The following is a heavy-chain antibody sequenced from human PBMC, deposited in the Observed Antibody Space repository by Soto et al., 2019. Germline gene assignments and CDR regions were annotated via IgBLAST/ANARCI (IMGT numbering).Heavy chain of an antibody. D-gene: IGHD1-26*01. V-gene: IGHV3-23*01. J-gene: IGHJ4*02. CDR1: GFSFSNSA. Sequence: PGGSLRLSCAASGFSFSNSAMAWVRQGPGQGLEWASTVFHGGGGTYYADSVKGRFTISRDNSKNTLYLQMNSLRAEDTSVYYCAKVGGLSGSYYISSSYYFDYWGQGTLVTVSS. CDR2: VFHGGGGT. CDR3: AKVGGLSGSYYISSSYYFDY.